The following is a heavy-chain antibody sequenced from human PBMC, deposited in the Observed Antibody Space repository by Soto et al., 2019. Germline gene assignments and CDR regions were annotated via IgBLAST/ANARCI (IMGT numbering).Heavy chain of an antibody. V-gene: IGHV1-8*01. CDR1: GYTFTSYD. CDR2: MNPNSGNT. D-gene: IGHD3-22*01. CDR3: ARSDYSSGYPDH. J-gene: IGHJ5*02. Sequence: GASVKVSCKASGYTFTSYDINWVRQATGQGLEWMGWMNPNSGNTGYAQQFQGRVTMTRNTSISTAYMELNSLRSEDTALYYCARSDYSSGYPDHWGQGTLVTVSS.